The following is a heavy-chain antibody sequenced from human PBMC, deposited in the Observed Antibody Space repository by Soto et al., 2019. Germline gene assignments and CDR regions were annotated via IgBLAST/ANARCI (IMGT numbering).Heavy chain of an antibody. J-gene: IGHJ5*02. CDR1: GGTFSSYA. CDR3: AREVDIVATWGWFDP. CDR2: IIPICGTA. D-gene: IGHD5-12*01. Sequence: QVQLVQSGAEVKKHGSSVKVSCKASGGTFSSYAISWVRQAPGQGLEWMGGIIPICGTANYAQKFQGRVTITADESTSTAYMELSSLRSEDTAVYYCAREVDIVATWGWFDPWGQGTLVTVSS. V-gene: IGHV1-69*01.